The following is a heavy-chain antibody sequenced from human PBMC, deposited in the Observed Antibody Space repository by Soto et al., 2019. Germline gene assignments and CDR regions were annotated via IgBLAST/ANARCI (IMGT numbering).Heavy chain of an antibody. Sequence: PSETLSLTCTVSGGSISSYYWSWIRQPPGKGLEWIGYIYYSGSTNYNPSLKSRVTISVDTSKNQFSLKLSSVTAADTAVYYCARHPAGDWGAKAIYYMDVWGKGTTVTVSS. J-gene: IGHJ6*03. CDR3: ARHPAGDWGAKAIYYMDV. V-gene: IGHV4-59*08. CDR1: GGSISSYY. D-gene: IGHD7-27*01. CDR2: IYYSGST.